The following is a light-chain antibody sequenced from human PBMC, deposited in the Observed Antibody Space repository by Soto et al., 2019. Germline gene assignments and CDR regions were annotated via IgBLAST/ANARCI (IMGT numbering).Light chain of an antibody. CDR3: QQYGSSPPVT. J-gene: IGKJ4*01. CDR2: GAS. V-gene: IGKV3-20*01. Sequence: EIVLTQSPGTLSLSPLEIATLSFMASQSVSSSYLAWYQQKPGQAPRLLIYGASSRATGIPDRFSGSGSGTDFTLTISRLEPEDFAVYYCQQYGSSPPVTFGGGTKVDIK. CDR1: QSVSSSY.